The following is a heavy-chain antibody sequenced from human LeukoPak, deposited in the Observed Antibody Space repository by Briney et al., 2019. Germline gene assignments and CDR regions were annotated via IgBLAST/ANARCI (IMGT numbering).Heavy chain of an antibody. J-gene: IGHJ5*02. V-gene: IGHV4-59*01. Sequence: SETLSLTCTVSGGSISSYYWSWIRQPPGKGLEWIGYIYYSGSTNYNPSLKSRVTISVDTSKNQFSLKLSSVTAADTAVYYCAGHCSSTSCYYWFDPWGQGTLVTVSS. D-gene: IGHD2-2*03. CDR3: AGHCSSTSCYYWFDP. CDR1: GGSISSYY. CDR2: IYYSGST.